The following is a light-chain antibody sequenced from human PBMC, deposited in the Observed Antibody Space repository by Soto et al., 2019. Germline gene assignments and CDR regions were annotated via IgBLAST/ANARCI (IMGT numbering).Light chain of an antibody. J-gene: IGLJ1*01. Sequence: SGLNPPASVSGAPGQSITISRPGTSSDVGGYNYVSWYQQHPGKAPKLMIYDVSNRPSGVSNRFSGSKSGNTASLTISGLQAEDEADYYCSSYTSSSTLYVFGTGTKVTVL. CDR1: SSDVGGYNY. CDR2: DVS. V-gene: IGLV2-14*01. CDR3: SSYTSSSTLYV.